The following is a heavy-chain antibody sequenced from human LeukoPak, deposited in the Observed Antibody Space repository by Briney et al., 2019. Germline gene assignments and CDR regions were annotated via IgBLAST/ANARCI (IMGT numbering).Heavy chain of an antibody. V-gene: IGHV3-66*01. CDR2: IYSGGST. D-gene: IGHD1-26*01. CDR3: ARVGAGPPTTGLYYYYGMDV. J-gene: IGHJ6*02. CDR1: GFTVSSNY. Sequence: GGSLRLSCAASGFTVSSNYMSWVRQAPGKGLEWVSVIYSGGSTYYADSVKGRFTISRDNSKNTLYLQMNSLRAEDTAVYYCARVGAGPPTTGLYYYYGMDVWGQGTTVTVSS.